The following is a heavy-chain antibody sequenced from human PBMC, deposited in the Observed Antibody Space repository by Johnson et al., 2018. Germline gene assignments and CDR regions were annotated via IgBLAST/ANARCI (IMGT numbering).Heavy chain of an antibody. J-gene: IGHJ1*01. CDR2: ISGSGGST. D-gene: IGHD4-17*01. CDR1: GFTFSSYA. CDR3: ITTYGDSGKG. V-gene: IGHV3-23*01. Sequence: VQLQESGGGLVQPGGSLRLSCAASGFTFSSYAMSWVRQAPGKGLEWVSAISGSGGSTYYADSGKGRFTISRDESKSTVYLQMNSLKIEDTAVYYCITTYGDSGKGWGQGTLVTVSS.